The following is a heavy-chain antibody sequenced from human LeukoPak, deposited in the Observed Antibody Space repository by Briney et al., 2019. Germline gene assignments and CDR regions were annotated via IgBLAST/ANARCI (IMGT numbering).Heavy chain of an antibody. CDR2: IYYSGST. Sequence: SQTLSLTCTVSGGSISSGDYYWSWIRQPPGKGLEWIGYIYYSGSTYYNPSLKSRVTISVDTSKNQFSLKLSSVTAADTAVYYCAIGEWELLPLDYWGQGTLVTVSS. CDR1: GGSISSGDYY. D-gene: IGHD1-26*01. V-gene: IGHV4-30-4*01. CDR3: AIGEWELLPLDY. J-gene: IGHJ4*02.